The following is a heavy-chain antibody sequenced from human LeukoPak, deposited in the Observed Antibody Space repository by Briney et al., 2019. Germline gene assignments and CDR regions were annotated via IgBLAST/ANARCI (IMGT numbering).Heavy chain of an antibody. CDR1: GFTFSGYS. V-gene: IGHV3-23*01. CDR2: ISGSGGST. J-gene: IGHJ6*03. Sequence: GGSLRLSCAASGFTFSGYSMNWVRQAPGKGLEWVSAISGSGGSTYYADSVKGRFTISRDNSKNTLYLQMNSLRAEDTAVYYCAKVPGSSSWSNYYYCYMDVWGKGTTVTVSS. D-gene: IGHD6-13*01. CDR3: AKVPGSSSWSNYYYCYMDV.